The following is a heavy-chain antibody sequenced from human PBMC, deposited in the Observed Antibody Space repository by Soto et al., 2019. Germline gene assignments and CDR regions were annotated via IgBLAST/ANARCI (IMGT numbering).Heavy chain of an antibody. V-gene: IGHV4-30-2*01. CDR1: GGSISSGGYS. J-gene: IGHJ4*02. CDR3: ARGSPCGGDCYQTYYFDY. D-gene: IGHD2-21*02. CDR2: IYHSGST. Sequence: SETLSLTCAVSGGSISSGGYSWSWIRQPPGKGLEWIGYIYHSGSTYYNPSLKSRVTISVDRSKNRFSLKLSSVTAADTAVYYCARGSPCGGDCYQTYYFDYWGQGTLVTVSS.